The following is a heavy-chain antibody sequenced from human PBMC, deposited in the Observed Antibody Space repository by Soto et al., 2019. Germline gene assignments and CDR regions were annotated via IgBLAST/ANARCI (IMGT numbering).Heavy chain of an antibody. J-gene: IGHJ4*02. CDR2: ISSSSSYI. D-gene: IGHD2-8*01. CDR1: GFTVSSTY. V-gene: IGHV3-21*01. Sequence: GASLRLSCAGSGFTVSSTYMSWVHQAPGKGLEWVSSISSSSSYIYYADSVKGRFTISRDNAKNSLYLQMNSLRAEDTAVYYCARSPTLYCTNGVCHFDYWGQGTLVTVSS. CDR3: ARSPTLYCTNGVCHFDY.